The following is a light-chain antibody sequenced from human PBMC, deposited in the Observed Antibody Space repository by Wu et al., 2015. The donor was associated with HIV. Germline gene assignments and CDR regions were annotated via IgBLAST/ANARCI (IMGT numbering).Light chain of an antibody. Sequence: DIQMTQSPSTLSASVGDRVTITCRASQSIVGWLAWYQQKPGKAPKLLIYKASSLDSGVPSRFSGSGSGTEFTLTISSLQPDDFATYYRQQCSNYPSTFGQGTKVEI. CDR2: KAS. CDR1: QSIVGW. CDR3: QQCSNYPST. J-gene: IGKJ1*01. V-gene: IGKV1-5*03.